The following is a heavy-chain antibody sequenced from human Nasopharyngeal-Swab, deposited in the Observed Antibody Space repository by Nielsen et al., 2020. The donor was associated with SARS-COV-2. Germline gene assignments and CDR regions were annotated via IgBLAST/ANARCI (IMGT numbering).Heavy chain of an antibody. CDR3: ARGGLRSITIFGVANSHFMDV. V-gene: IGHV4-34*01. D-gene: IGHD3-3*01. J-gene: IGHJ6*03. Sequence: SETLSLTCAVYGGSFSGYYWSWIRQPPGKGLEWIGEINHSESTNYNPSLKSRVTISVDTSKNQFSLKLSSVTAADTAVYYCARGGLRSITIFGVANSHFMDVWGKGTTVTVSS. CDR2: INHSEST. CDR1: GGSFSGYY.